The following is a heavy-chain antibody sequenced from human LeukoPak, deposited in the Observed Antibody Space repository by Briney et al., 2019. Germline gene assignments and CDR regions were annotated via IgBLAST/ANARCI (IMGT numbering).Heavy chain of an antibody. CDR2: ISGSGGST. J-gene: IGHJ4*02. D-gene: IGHD3-22*01. Sequence: PGGSLRLSCAASGLTVGGSYMNWVRQAPGKGLEWVSAISGSGGSTYYADSVKGRFTISRDNSKNTLYLQMNSLRAEDTAVYYCTRADYTYYYDSSGYWTADYWGQGTLVTVSS. V-gene: IGHV3-23*01. CDR1: GLTVGGSY. CDR3: TRADYTYYYDSSGYWTADY.